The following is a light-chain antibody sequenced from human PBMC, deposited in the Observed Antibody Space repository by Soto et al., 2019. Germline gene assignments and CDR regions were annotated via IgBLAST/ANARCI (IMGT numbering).Light chain of an antibody. CDR3: QQYGNLPRT. V-gene: IGKV1-33*01. J-gene: IGKJ1*01. CDR1: QDISNY. Sequence: DIQMTQSPSSLSSSVGDRVTITCQASQDISNYLNWYQQKPGKAPKLLIYDASNLETGVPSRFTGSGSGTDFTFTISSLQPEDFATYYCQQYGNLPRTFGQGTKVEIK. CDR2: DAS.